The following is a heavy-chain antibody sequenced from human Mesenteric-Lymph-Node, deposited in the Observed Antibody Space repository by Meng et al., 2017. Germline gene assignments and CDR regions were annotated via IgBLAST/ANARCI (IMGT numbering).Heavy chain of an antibody. D-gene: IGHD2-15*01. V-gene: IGHV3-23*01. CDR2: ISSSGYST. Sequence: EVQLLESGGGLVQPGGSLRLSCAASGFTFTSYAMTWVRQAPGKGLEWVSSISSSGYSTYFADSVKGRFTISRDNSKNTLYLQMSSLRADETAVYYCANGRRLDCSGGTCYGWGQGTLVTVSS. CDR3: ANGRRLDCSGGTCYG. J-gene: IGHJ4*02. CDR1: GFTFTSYA.